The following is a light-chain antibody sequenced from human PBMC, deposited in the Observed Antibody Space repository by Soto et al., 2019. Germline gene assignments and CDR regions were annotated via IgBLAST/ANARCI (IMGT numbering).Light chain of an antibody. Sequence: QSVLTQLPSVSAGPGQTETISCSGSGSNIGCNSVSWYQQVPGTAPKLLLDDNNKRGYGIPDRFFGSKSGTSATLGIAGLEIEDEDDYYCGTWESYLSVGVFGVGTKLTVL. CDR1: GSNIGCNS. J-gene: IGLJ3*02. CDR2: DNN. CDR3: GTWESYLSVGV. V-gene: IGLV1-51*01.